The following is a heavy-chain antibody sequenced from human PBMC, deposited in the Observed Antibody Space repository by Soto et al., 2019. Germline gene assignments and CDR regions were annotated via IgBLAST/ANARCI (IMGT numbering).Heavy chain of an antibody. CDR3: ANDSYPEYSSGRTSDQGMDV. D-gene: IGHD6-19*01. Sequence: PGGSLSLSCAPSGFTFSSYGMNWVRQAPGKGLEWVAVISCDGSKKYYADSGKGRFTNSRDNSKNTLYLQMISLRGENRAGYNCANDSYPEYSSGRTSDQGMDVRGQGTTVTVSS. CDR1: GFTFSSYG. CDR2: ISCDGSKK. J-gene: IGHJ6*02. V-gene: IGHV3-30*18.